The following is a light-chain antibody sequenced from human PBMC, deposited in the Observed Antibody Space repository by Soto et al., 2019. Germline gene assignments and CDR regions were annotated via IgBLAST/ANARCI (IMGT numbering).Light chain of an antibody. CDR3: CSYAGSSTFVV. Sequence: QSALTQPASVSGSPGQSITISCTGTSRDVGSYNLVSWYQQYPGKAPKLMIYEVTKRPSGVSNRFSGSKSGNTASLTISGLQAEDEADYYCCSYAGSSTFVVFGGGTKLTVL. CDR1: SRDVGSYNL. CDR2: EVT. V-gene: IGLV2-23*02. J-gene: IGLJ2*01.